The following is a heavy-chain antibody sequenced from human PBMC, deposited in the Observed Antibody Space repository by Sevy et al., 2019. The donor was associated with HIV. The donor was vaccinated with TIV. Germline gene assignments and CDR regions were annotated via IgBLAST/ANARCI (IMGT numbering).Heavy chain of an antibody. CDR1: GFPFGSYS. Sequence: GGSLRLSCSVSGFPFGSYSMHWVRHAPGKGLEWVAVISYDGDNKLYADSVKGRLTISRDNSKRTLYLLMNSLRTEDTAVYFCARDPTDYPSYYYLYGLDAWGQGTTVTVSS. CDR2: ISYDGDNK. J-gene: IGHJ6*02. D-gene: IGHD4-17*01. CDR3: ARDPTDYPSYYYLYGLDA. V-gene: IGHV3-30*04.